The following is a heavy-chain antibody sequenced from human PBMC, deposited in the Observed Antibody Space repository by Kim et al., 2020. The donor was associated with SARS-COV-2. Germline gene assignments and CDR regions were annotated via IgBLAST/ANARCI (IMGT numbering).Heavy chain of an antibody. CDR1: GYTFTSYY. CDR2: INPSGGST. J-gene: IGHJ3*02. D-gene: IGHD3-22*01. CDR3: ARAAGYYDSSGIDLHGKNDAFDI. V-gene: IGHV1-46*01. Sequence: ASVKVSCKASGYTFTSYYMHWVRQAPGQGLEWMGIINPSGGSTSYAQKFQGRVTMTRDTSTSTVYMELSSLRSEDTAVYYCARAAGYYDSSGIDLHGKNDAFDIWGQGTMVTVSS.